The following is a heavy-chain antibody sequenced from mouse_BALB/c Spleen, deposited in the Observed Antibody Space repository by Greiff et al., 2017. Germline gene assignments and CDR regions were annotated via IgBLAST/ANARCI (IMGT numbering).Heavy chain of an antibody. V-gene: IGHV5-6-3*01. CDR1: GFTFSSYG. Sequence: EVQGVESGGGLVQPGGSLKLSCAASGFTFSSYGMSWVRQTPDKRLELVATINSNGGSTYYPDSVKGRFTISRDNAKNTLYLQMSSLKSEDTAMYYCASTYYNYAMDYWGQGTSVTVAS. CDR2: INSNGGST. D-gene: IGHD2-12*01. CDR3: ASTYYNYAMDY. J-gene: IGHJ4*01.